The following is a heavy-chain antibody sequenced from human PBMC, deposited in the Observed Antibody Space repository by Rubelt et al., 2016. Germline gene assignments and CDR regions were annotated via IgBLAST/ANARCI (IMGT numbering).Heavy chain of an antibody. Sequence: AASGFTFSSYWMHWVRQAPGKGLVWVSRINSDGSSTSYADSVQGRFTISRDNAKNTLYLQMNGLRGDDTAVYYCARAQAPYYYDSSGYEYGMDVWGQGTTVTVSS. CDR2: INSDGSST. V-gene: IGHV3-74*01. CDR1: GFTFSSYW. CDR3: ARAQAPYYYDSSGYEYGMDV. D-gene: IGHD3-22*01. J-gene: IGHJ6*02.